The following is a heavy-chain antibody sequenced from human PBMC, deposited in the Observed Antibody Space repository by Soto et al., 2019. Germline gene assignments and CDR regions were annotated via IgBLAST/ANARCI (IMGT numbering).Heavy chain of an antibody. CDR1: GDSVSRSGAA. CDR3: ARGGSRDGFSTESAFDY. Sequence: SQTLSLTCAISGDSVSRSGAAWNWIRQSPSRGLEWLGRTYHMSKWYNDYAVSVKSRIIINADASKNQLFLQLNSVTPEDTAVYYCARGGSRDGFSTESAFDYWGQGSLVTVSS. J-gene: IGHJ4*02. D-gene: IGHD3-3*01. CDR2: TYHMSKWYN. V-gene: IGHV6-1*01.